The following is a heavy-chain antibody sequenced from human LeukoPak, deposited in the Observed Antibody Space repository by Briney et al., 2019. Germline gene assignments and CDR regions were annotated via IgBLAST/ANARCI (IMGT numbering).Heavy chain of an antibody. D-gene: IGHD1-26*01. CDR2: IYYSGST. CDR1: GGSISSSSYY. CDR3: ARDLTSGSPRNDAFDI. V-gene: IGHV4-39*07. Sequence: SEALSLTCTVSGGSISSSSYYWGWIRQPPGKGLEWIGSIYYSGSTSYNPSLQSRVTISVDTSKNQFSLKLSSVTAADTAVYYCARDLTSGSPRNDAFDIWGQGTMVTVSS. J-gene: IGHJ3*02.